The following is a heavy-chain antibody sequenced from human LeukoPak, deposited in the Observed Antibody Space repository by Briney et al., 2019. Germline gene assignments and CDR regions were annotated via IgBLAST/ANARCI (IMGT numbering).Heavy chain of an antibody. J-gene: IGHJ4*02. Sequence: ASETLSLTCAVYGGSFSGYYWSWIRQPPGKGLEWIGEINHSGSTNYNPSLKSRVTISVDTSKNQFSLKLSSVTAADTAVYYCARGRAVTSIDYWGQGTLVTVFS. CDR2: INHSGST. D-gene: IGHD4-17*01. CDR3: ARGRAVTSIDY. V-gene: IGHV4-34*01. CDR1: GGSFSGYY.